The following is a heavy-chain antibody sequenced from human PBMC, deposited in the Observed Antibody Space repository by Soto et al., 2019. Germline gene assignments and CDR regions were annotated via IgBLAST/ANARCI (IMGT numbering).Heavy chain of an antibody. CDR1: GFTFSSYG. CDR2: ISYDGSNK. CDR3: AKYGDYPFDY. Sequence: QVQLVESGGGVVQPGRSLRLSCAASGFTFSSYGMHWVRQAPGKGLEWVAVISYDGSNKYYADSVKGRFTISRDNSKNTLYLQMNSLRAEDTAVYYCAKYGDYPFDYWGRGTLVTVSS. D-gene: IGHD4-17*01. V-gene: IGHV3-30*18. J-gene: IGHJ4*02.